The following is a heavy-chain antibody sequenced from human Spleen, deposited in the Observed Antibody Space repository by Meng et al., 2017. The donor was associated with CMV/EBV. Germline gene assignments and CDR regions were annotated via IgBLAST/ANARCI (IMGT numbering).Heavy chain of an antibody. CDR1: GGSFSGYY. D-gene: IGHD1-1*01. CDR2: INHSGST. CDR3: ARGGRTGTTFPFDY. V-gene: IGHV4-34*01. J-gene: IGHJ4*02. Sequence: CAVYGGSFSGYYWSWIRQPTGKGLEWIGEINHSGSTNYNPSLKSRVTISVDTSKNQFSLKLSSVTAADTAVYYCARGGRTGTTFPFDYWGQGTLAPSPQ.